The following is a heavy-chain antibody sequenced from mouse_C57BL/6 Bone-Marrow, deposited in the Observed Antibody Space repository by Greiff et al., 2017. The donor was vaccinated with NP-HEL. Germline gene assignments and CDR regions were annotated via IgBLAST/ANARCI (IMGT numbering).Heavy chain of an antibody. CDR2: IHPNSGST. J-gene: IGHJ2*01. Sequence: QVQLQQPGAELVKPGASVKLSCKASGYTFTSYWMHWVKQRPGQGLEWIGMIHPNSGSTNYNEKFKSKATLTVDKSSSTAYMQLSSLTSEDSAVYDCARSYSNYEVNFDYWGQGTTLTVSS. CDR1: GYTFTSYW. CDR3: ARSYSNYEVNFDY. D-gene: IGHD2-5*01. V-gene: IGHV1-64*01.